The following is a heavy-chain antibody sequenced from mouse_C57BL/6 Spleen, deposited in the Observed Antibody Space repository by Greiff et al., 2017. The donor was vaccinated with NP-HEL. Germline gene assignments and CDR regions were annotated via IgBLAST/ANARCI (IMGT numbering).Heavy chain of an antibody. CDR2: INPNYGTT. D-gene: IGHD1-1*01. Sequence: VQLKQSGPELVKPGASVKISCKASGYSFTDYYMNWVKQSNGKSLEWIGVINPNYGTTSYNQKFKGKATLTVDQSSSTAYMQLNSLTSEDSAVYYCARSEYYGSRQLVWGTGTTVTVSA. V-gene: IGHV1-39*01. CDR1: GYSFTDYY. CDR3: ARSEYYGSRQLV. J-gene: IGHJ1*03.